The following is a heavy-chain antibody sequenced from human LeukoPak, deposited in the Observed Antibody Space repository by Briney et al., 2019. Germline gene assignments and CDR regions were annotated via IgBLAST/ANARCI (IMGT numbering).Heavy chain of an antibody. CDR1: GFTFSSYG. D-gene: IGHD3-10*01. Sequence: GGSLRLSCAASGFTFSSYGMSWVRQAPGKGLEWVSAISGSGNTYYADSVKGRFTISRDISKNTLYLQMNSLRAEDTAVYYCAHGGLYYLDYWGQGTLVTVSS. J-gene: IGHJ4*02. CDR2: ISGSGNT. V-gene: IGHV3-23*01. CDR3: AHGGLYYLDY.